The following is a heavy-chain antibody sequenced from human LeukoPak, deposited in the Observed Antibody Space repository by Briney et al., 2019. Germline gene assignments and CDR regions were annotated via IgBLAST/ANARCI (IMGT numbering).Heavy chain of an antibody. V-gene: IGHV4-31*11. CDR3: ARSYYGSGTPFTSYYYYGMDV. CDR1: GGSFSGYY. J-gene: IGHJ6*02. Sequence: SETLSLTCAVYGGSFSGYYWSWIRQHPGKGLEWIGYIYYSGSTYYNPSLKSRVTISVDTSKNQFSLKLSSVTAADTAVYYCARSYYGSGTPFTSYYYYGMDVWGQGTTVTVSS. D-gene: IGHD3-10*01. CDR2: IYYSGST.